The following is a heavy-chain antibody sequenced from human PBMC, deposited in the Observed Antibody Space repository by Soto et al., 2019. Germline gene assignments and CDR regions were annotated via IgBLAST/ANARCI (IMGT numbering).Heavy chain of an antibody. CDR3: AMRELDDSVGHYDGVLDH. V-gene: IGHV3-33*01. D-gene: IGHD3-22*01. CDR1: GFTFSSYG. J-gene: IGHJ4*02. Sequence: PGGSLRLSCAASGFTFSSYGMHWVRQAPGKGLEWVAVIWYDGSNKYYADSVQGRFTISRDNSKNTLYLQMNSLRADDTAVYYCAMRELDDSVGHYDGVLDHWGQGPSGTVS. CDR2: IWYDGSNK.